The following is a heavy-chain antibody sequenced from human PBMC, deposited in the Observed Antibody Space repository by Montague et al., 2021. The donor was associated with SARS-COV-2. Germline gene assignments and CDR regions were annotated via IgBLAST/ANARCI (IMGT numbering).Heavy chain of an antibody. CDR3: ARPSMVSRNYYYYGIDV. CDR1: GGSINSFY. Sequence: SETLSLTCIVSGGSINSFYWSWIRQPPGKGLEWIGYIYHGGTTHCSPSLKSRVAISLDTSKNQFSLTLNSVTAADTAVYYCARPSMVSRNYYYYGIDVWGQGTTVTVSS. D-gene: IGHD2-21*01. V-gene: IGHV4-59*01. J-gene: IGHJ6*02. CDR2: IYHGGTT.